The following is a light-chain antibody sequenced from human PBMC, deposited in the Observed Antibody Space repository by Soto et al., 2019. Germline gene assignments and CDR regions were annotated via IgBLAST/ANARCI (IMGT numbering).Light chain of an antibody. J-gene: IGLJ3*02. V-gene: IGLV1-40*01. CDR2: KNT. CDR3: QSFDSGLGRWV. Sequence: QSVLTQPPSVSGAPGQRVTISCTGSNSNLGAGYDVHWYQQLPETAPKLLIYKNTNRPSGVPDRFSGSKSDTSASLAITGRQAEDDAAYYCQSFDSGLGRWVFGGGTKVTVL. CDR1: NSNLGAGYD.